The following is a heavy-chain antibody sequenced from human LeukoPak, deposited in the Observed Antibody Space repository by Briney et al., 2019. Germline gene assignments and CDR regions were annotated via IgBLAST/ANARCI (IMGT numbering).Heavy chain of an antibody. Sequence: GGSLRLSCAASGFTFSDYYMSWIRQAPGKGLEWVSYISSSSSYTNYADSVKGRFTISRDNAKNSLYLQMNSLRAEDTAVYYCARDRGSWVFDYWGQGTLVTVSS. CDR2: ISSSSSYT. CDR3: ARDRGSWVFDY. V-gene: IGHV3-11*06. D-gene: IGHD1-26*01. J-gene: IGHJ4*02. CDR1: GFTFSDYY.